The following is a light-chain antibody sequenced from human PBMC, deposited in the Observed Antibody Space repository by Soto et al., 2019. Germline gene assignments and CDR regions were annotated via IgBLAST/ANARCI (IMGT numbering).Light chain of an antibody. CDR1: QSISSY. Sequence: DIPMTQSPSSLSASVGDRVTITCGAGQSISSYLSWYQQKPGKAAKFLIYAASSLQRGVPSRFSGIGSVTDFTRTISSPLPEDFATYYCQQSYSTPITFGQAPRLEMK. CDR3: QQSYSTPIT. J-gene: IGKJ5*01. V-gene: IGKV1-39*01. CDR2: AAS.